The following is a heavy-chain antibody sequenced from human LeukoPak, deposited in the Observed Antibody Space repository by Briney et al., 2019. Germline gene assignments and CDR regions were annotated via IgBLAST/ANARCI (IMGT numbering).Heavy chain of an antibody. Sequence: GGSLRLSCAASGFTFSNYYVSWIRQAPGQGLEWISYISSSSYTNDADSVKGRFTISRDNARNSLYLQLNSLRAEDTAVYYCAREAYDHVWGSYRYVDSWGQGTLVTVSS. J-gene: IGHJ4*02. D-gene: IGHD3-16*02. CDR3: AREAYDHVWGSYRYVDS. CDR1: GFTFSNYY. CDR2: ISSSSYT. V-gene: IGHV3-11*05.